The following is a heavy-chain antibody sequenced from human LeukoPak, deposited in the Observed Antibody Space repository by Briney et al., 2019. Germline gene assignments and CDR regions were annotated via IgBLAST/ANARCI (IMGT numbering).Heavy chain of an antibody. CDR3: ARQVRFSDSSAYYGY. V-gene: IGHV5-51*01. D-gene: IGHD3-22*01. CDR2: IYPGGFVI. CDR1: GYAFTNYY. J-gene: IGHJ4*02. Sequence: GESLKISCQGIGYAFTNYYIGWVRQMPGKGLEWMGIIYPGGFVIKYSPSFQGQVTISADTSIRTAYLQWSNLNASDTAMYYCARQVRFSDSSAYYGYWGQGTLVTVSS.